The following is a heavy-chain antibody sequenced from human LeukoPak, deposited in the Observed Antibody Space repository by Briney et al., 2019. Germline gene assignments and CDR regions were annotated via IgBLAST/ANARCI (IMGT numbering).Heavy chain of an antibody. D-gene: IGHD3-10*01. CDR3: ARHNYGSGSFYHD. CDR2: IYYSGST. V-gene: IGHV4-59*08. CDR1: GGSISSYY. J-gene: IGHJ4*02. Sequence: PSKTLPLTCTVSGGSISSYYWSWIRQPPGKGLEWIGYIYYSGSTNYNPSLKSRVTISVDTSKNQFSLKLSSVTAADTAVYYCARHNYGSGSFYHDWGQGTLVTVSS.